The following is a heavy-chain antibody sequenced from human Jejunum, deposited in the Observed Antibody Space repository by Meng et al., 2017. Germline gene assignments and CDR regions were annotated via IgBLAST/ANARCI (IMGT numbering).Heavy chain of an antibody. CDR1: GYPFNSYP. Sequence: QVQLVQSGSELKKPGASVKVSCMASGYPFNSYPITWVRHAPGQGPEWMGWINTSTGKPTYAQGFTGRFAFSLDISVNTAYLEISSLKGDDTAMYYCAREKWQHGSSFDVWGQGTLVTVSS. V-gene: IGHV7-4-1*02. D-gene: IGHD6-6*01. CDR3: AREKWQHGSSFDV. CDR2: INTSTGKP. J-gene: IGHJ4*02.